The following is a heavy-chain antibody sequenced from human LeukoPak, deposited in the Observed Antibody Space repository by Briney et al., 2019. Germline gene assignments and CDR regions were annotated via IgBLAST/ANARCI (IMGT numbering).Heavy chain of an antibody. CDR1: GGSISSSSYY. V-gene: IGHV4-39*07. Sequence: SETLSLTCTVSGGSISSSSYYRGWIRQPPGKGLEWIGSIYYSGSTYYNPSLKSRVTISVDTSKNQFSLKLSSVTAADTAVYYCARVVLAGPFFGVVSIDRWGQGTLVTVSS. D-gene: IGHD3-3*01. CDR2: IYYSGST. J-gene: IGHJ4*02. CDR3: ARVVLAGPFFGVVSIDR.